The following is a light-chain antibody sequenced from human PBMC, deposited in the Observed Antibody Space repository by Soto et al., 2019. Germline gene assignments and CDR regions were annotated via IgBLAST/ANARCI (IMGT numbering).Light chain of an antibody. J-gene: IGKJ5*01. V-gene: IGKV3-20*01. CDR1: QSRGSNF. CDR2: ASS. CDR3: QLYGISPH. Sequence: EIVLTQSPGTLSLSPGERATLSCKTSQSRGSNFLAWYQHKPGQAPRLLIYASSNRATGIPDRVSGSASGTDITLTINRLETEDFAVYYCQLYGISPHLGQGTRLEIK.